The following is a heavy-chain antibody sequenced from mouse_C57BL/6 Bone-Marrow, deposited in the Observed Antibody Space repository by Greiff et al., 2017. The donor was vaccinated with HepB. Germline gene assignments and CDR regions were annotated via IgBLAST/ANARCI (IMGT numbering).Heavy chain of an antibody. CDR1: GYTFTSYW. CDR2: IDPSDSYI. Sequence: QVQLQQPGAEFVKPGASVKLSCKASGYTFTSYWMQWVKQRPGQGLEWIGEIDPSDSYINYNQKFKGKATLTVDTSSSTAYMQLSSLTSEDSAVYYGARRSSLLSWFAYWGQGTRVTVSA. V-gene: IGHV1-50*01. J-gene: IGHJ3*01. CDR3: ARRSSLLSWFAY. D-gene: IGHD1-1*01.